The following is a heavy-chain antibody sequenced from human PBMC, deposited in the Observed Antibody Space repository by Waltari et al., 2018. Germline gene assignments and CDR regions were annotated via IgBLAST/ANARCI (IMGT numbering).Heavy chain of an antibody. J-gene: IGHJ3*01. D-gene: IGHD5-12*01. CDR1: GVSITSSRHY. CDR2: MSYSGAT. V-gene: IGHV4-39*01. Sequence: QLQLQESGPGLVKPSETLSFPCRVSGVSITSSRHYWAWIRQPPGQGLQWIATMSYSGATYSSPSLKSRVTISRDTSKNQLSLKLGSVTAADTAIYYCATYIGASLGTAAFDVWGQGTMVTVSS. CDR3: ATYIGASLGTAAFDV.